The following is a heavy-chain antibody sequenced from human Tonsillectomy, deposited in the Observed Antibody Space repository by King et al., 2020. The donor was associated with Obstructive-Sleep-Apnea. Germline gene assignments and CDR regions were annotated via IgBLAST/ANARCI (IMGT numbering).Heavy chain of an antibody. V-gene: IGHV4-59*12. CDR3: ARMGEYPYGYSVDFAY. Sequence: VQLQESGPGLVKPSETLSLTCTVSGGSISSYYWSWIRQPPGKGLEWIGYIYYSGYTNTNSNPPLKRRVTISVDTYKNQFSLKLNSVTAADPAVYYCARMGEYPYGYSVDFAYWGQGTLVTVPS. J-gene: IGHJ4*02. CDR1: GGSISSYY. D-gene: IGHD5-18*01. CDR2: IYYSGYTNT.